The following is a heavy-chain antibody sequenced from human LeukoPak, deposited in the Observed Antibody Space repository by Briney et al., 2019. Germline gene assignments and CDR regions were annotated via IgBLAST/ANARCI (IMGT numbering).Heavy chain of an antibody. V-gene: IGHV1-69*05. CDR2: IIPIFGTA. CDR1: GGTFSSYA. Sequence: SVKVSCKASGGTFSSYAISWVRQAPGQGLEWMGRIIPIFGTANYAQKFQGRVTITTDESTSTAYMELSSLRSEDTAVYYCARARVVVVVAAPTENAFDIWGQGTMVTVSS. CDR3: ARARVVVVVAAPTENAFDI. D-gene: IGHD2-15*01. J-gene: IGHJ3*02.